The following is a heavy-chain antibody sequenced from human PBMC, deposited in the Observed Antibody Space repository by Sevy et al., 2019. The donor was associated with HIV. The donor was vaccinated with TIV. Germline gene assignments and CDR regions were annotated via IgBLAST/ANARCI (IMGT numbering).Heavy chain of an antibody. CDR2: INSDGSST. CDR3: ARVGLGYDTSGVDY. J-gene: IGHJ4*02. D-gene: IGHD3-22*01. V-gene: IGHV3-74*01. Sequence: GGSLRLSCAASGFTFSSYWMHWVRQAPGKGLVWVSLINSDGSSTNYADSVKGRFTIPRDNAKNTLYLQMNSLRAEDTAVYFCARVGLGYDTSGVDYWGQGTLVTVSS. CDR1: GFTFSSYW.